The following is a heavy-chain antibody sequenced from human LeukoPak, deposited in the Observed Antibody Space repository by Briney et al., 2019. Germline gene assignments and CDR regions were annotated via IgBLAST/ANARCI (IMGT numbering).Heavy chain of an antibody. CDR1: GGSISSSSYY. CDR2: IYYSGST. D-gene: IGHD1-14*01. CDR3: ARGPDWNQEGGDY. J-gene: IGHJ4*02. Sequence: SETLSLTCTVSGGSISSSSYYWGWIRQPPGKGLEWIGSIYYSGSTYYNPSLKSRVTISVDTSKNQFSLKLSSVTAADTAVYYCARGPDWNQEGGDYWGQGTLVTVSS. V-gene: IGHV4-39*01.